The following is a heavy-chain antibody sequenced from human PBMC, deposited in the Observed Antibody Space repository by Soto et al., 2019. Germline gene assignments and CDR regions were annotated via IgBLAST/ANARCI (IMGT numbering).Heavy chain of an antibody. J-gene: IGHJ4*02. CDR1: GFTFTYAW. CDR3: THDYGDYRYYFDY. CDR2: IKSKTDGGTT. V-gene: IGHV3-15*01. Sequence: GGSLRLSCAASGFTFTYAWMSWVRQAPGKGPEWVGRIKSKTDGGTTDYAAPVKGRFTISRDDSKNTLCLQMNSLKIKDTAVYYCTHDYGDYRYYFDYWGPGILVTVSS. D-gene: IGHD4-17*01.